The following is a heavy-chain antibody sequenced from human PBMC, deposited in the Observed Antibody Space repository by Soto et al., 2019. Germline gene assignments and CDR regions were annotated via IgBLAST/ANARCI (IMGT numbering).Heavy chain of an antibody. Sequence: QITLKESGPTLVKPTQTLTLTCTFSGFSLSTSGVGVGWIRQPPGKALEWLALIYWDDDKRYSPSLKSRLTITTDTSKNQVVLTMTNMDPVDTATYYCAHRRGYSYGYTPDWFDPWGQGTLVTVSS. V-gene: IGHV2-5*02. D-gene: IGHD5-18*01. J-gene: IGHJ5*02. CDR2: IYWDDDK. CDR3: AHRRGYSYGYTPDWFDP. CDR1: GFSLSTSGVG.